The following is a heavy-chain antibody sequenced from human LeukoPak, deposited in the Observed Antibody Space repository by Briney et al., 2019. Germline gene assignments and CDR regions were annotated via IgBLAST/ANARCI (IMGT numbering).Heavy chain of an antibody. CDR3: ARGSRTTGTRPYYYYGMDV. D-gene: IGHD1-1*01. V-gene: IGHV4-59*01. CDR1: GGSISSYY. J-gene: IGHJ6*02. CDR2: IYYTGST. Sequence: SETLSLTCTVSGGSISSYYWSWIRQPPGKGLEWIGYIYYTGSTNYIPSLRSRVTISVDTSKNQFSLKLNSVTAADTAVYYCARGSRTTGTRPYYYYGMDVWGQGTTVTVSS.